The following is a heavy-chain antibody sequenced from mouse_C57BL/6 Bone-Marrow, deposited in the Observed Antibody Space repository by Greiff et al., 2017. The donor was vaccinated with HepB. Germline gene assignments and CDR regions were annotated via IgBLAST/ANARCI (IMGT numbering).Heavy chain of an antibody. CDR3: ARGSITTVVAPFAY. CDR2: ISYDGSN. V-gene: IGHV3-6*01. CDR1: GYSITSGYY. D-gene: IGHD1-1*01. Sequence: DVQLQESGPGLVKPSQSLSLTCSVTGYSITSGYYWNWIRQFPGNKLEWMGYISYDGSNNYNPSLKNRISITRDTSKNQFFLKLNSVTTEDTATYYCARGSITTVVAPFAYWGQGTLVTVSA. J-gene: IGHJ3*01.